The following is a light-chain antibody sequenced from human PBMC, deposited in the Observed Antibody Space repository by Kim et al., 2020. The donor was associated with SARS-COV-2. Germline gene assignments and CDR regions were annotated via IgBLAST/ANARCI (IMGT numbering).Light chain of an antibody. CDR1: YIGRTS. J-gene: IGLJ3*02. V-gene: IGLV3-21*04. CDR3: QVWDSNSNHVV. CDR2: YDS. Sequence: APRKTATIACGGNYIGRTSVHWYQQKPGQAPVLVMYYDSDRPSGISERFSGSNSGNTATLTINRVEAGDEADYYCQVWDSNSNHVVFGGGTQLTVL.